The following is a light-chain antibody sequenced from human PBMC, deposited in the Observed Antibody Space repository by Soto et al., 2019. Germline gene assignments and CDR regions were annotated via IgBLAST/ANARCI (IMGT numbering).Light chain of an antibody. CDR2: AAS. CDR1: QGISNY. V-gene: IGKV1-27*01. CDR3: QKYNSAPWT. J-gene: IGKJ1*01. Sequence: EIQMTQSPSSLSAPVGDRVTITCRASQGISNYLAWYQQKPGKVPKLLIYAASNLQSGVPSRFGGSGSGPDFTLTMSSLQLEDVETYYCQKYNSAPWTFGQATEVDIK.